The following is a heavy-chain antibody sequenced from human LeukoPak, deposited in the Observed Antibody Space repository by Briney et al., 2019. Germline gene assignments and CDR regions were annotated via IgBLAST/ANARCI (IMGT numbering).Heavy chain of an antibody. J-gene: IGHJ4*02. CDR3: ATDLIWSGSYGDFDY. CDR1: GYTLTELS. D-gene: IGHD1-26*01. CDR2: FDPEDGET. V-gene: IGHV1-24*01. Sequence: ASVTVSCKVSGYTLTELSMHWVRQAPGKGLEWMGGFDPEDGETIYAQKFQGRVTMTEDTSTDTAYMELSSLRSEDTAVYYCATDLIWSGSYGDFDYWGQGTLVTVSS.